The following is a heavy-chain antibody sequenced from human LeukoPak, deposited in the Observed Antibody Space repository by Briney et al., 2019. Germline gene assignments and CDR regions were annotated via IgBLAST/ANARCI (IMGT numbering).Heavy chain of an antibody. CDR1: GFTFSSYG. CDR3: AKGNSHSLIVYYFDY. D-gene: IGHD2/OR15-2a*01. Sequence: GRSLRLSCAASGFTFSSYGMHWVRQAPGKGLEWVAVISYDGSNKYYADSVKGRFTISRDNSKNTLYLQMNSLRAEDTAVYYCAKGNSHSLIVYYFDYWGQGTLVTVSS. CDR2: ISYDGSNK. V-gene: IGHV3-30*18. J-gene: IGHJ4*02.